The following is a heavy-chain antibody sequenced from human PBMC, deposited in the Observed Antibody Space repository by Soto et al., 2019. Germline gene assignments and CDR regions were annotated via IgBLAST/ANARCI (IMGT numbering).Heavy chain of an antibody. V-gene: IGHV1-69*12. CDR3: ARESRYCSGGSCYFRPGIDY. Sequence: QVQLVQSGAGVKKPGSSVKVSCKASGGTFSSYAISWVRQAPGQGLEWMGGIIPIFGTANYAQKCQGRATITADESTSPAYMERSSLGSEDTAVHYCARESRYCSGGSCYFRPGIDYWGQGTLVTVSS. CDR1: GGTFSSYA. D-gene: IGHD2-15*01. J-gene: IGHJ4*02. CDR2: IIPIFGTA.